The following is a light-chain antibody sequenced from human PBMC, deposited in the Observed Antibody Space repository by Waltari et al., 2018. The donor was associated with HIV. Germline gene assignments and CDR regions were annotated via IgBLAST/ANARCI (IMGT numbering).Light chain of an antibody. CDR2: DAS. Sequence: EIVLTQSPATLPLSPGERATLPCRASQSVSSYLAWYQQKPGQAPRLLIHDASNRATGIPARFSGSGSGTDFTLIISSLEPEDFAVYYCQQRSDWPRLTFGGGTKVEIK. CDR3: QQRSDWPRLT. V-gene: IGKV3-11*01. J-gene: IGKJ4*01. CDR1: QSVSSY.